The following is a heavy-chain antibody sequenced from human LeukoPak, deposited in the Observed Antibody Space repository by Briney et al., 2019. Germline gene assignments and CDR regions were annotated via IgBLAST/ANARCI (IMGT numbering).Heavy chain of an antibody. CDR3: ARENSSSWYYY. D-gene: IGHD6-13*01. Sequence: SQTLSLTCAISGDSVSSNSAAWNWIRQSQSRGLEWLERTYYRSKLYNYYAVSVTSRLTIHPDTSKTQFSLQLNSVTPEDTAVYYCARENSSSWYYYWGQGTLVTVSS. CDR1: GDSVSSNSAA. CDR2: TYYRSKLYN. V-gene: IGHV6-1*01. J-gene: IGHJ4*02.